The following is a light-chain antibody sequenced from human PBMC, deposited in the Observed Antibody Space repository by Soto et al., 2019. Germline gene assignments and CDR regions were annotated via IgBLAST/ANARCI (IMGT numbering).Light chain of an antibody. V-gene: IGKV3-15*01. CDR3: QQYNNWSPWT. CDR1: QSVSSN. Sequence: EIVMTQSPATLSVSPGERATLSCRASQSVSSNLAWYQQKPGQAPRLLIYGASTRATGIPARFSGSGSGTEFPLTISRLQSEDFAVDYCQQYNNWSPWTFGQGTRVESK. CDR2: GAS. J-gene: IGKJ1*01.